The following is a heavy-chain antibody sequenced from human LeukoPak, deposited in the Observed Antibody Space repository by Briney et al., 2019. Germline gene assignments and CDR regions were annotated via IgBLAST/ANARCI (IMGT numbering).Heavy chain of an antibody. CDR1: GLTFSGQW. D-gene: IGHD3-16*02. J-gene: IGHJ4*02. CDR2: IKHDGREK. Sequence: GGSLRLSCVASGLTFSGQWLNWVRQAPGQGLEWVANIKHDGREKYYVDSVKGRFTISRGDGQNSLSLHMNTVRAEDTAVYYCGYTNNFYHWGQGALVVVSA. CDR3: GYTNNFYH. V-gene: IGHV3-7*01.